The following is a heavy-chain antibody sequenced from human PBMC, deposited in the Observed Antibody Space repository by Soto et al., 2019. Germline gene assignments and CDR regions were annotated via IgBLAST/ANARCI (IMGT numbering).Heavy chain of an antibody. Sequence: GGSLRLSCAASGFISSDHYMDWVRQAPGKGLEWVGRTRNKAKSYSTEYAASVKGRFTNSRDDSKNSLYLQMNSLKTEDTAVYYCTSAIQWLPFYYFDSWGQGTLVTVSS. CDR2: TRNKAKSYST. J-gene: IGHJ4*02. CDR1: GFISSDHY. CDR3: TSAIQWLPFYYFDS. D-gene: IGHD5-12*01. V-gene: IGHV3-72*01.